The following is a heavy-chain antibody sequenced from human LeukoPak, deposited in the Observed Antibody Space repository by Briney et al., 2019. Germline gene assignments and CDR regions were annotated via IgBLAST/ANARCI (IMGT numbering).Heavy chain of an antibody. V-gene: IGHV1-69*05. J-gene: IGHJ4*02. Sequence: GASVKVSCKASGGTFSSYAISWVRQAPGQGLEWMGGIIPIFGTANYAQKFQGRVTITTDESTSTAYMELSSLRAEDTAVYYCAKGVGFLEWLTSIDYWGQGTLVTVSS. D-gene: IGHD3-3*01. CDR2: IIPIFGTA. CDR3: AKGVGFLEWLTSIDY. CDR1: GGTFSSYA.